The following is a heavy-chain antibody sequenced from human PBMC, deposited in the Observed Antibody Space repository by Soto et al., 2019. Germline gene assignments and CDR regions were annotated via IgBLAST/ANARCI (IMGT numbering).Heavy chain of an antibody. J-gene: IGHJ2*01. V-gene: IGHV1-18*01. Sequence: QVQLVQSGAEVKKPGASVKVSCKASGYTFTSYGINWVRQAPGQGLEWMGWISAYNGNTNYAQKLQGRVTMTTDTSTSTAYMELRSLRSDDTAVYYCATRQEGAVAGRYFDLWGRGTLVTVSS. CDR2: ISAYNGNT. D-gene: IGHD6-19*01. CDR3: ATRQEGAVAGRYFDL. CDR1: GYTFTSYG.